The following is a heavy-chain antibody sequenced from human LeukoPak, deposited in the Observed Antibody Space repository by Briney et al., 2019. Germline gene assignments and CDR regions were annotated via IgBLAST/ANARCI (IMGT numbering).Heavy chain of an antibody. J-gene: IGHJ4*02. Sequence: GGSLRLSCAASGFTFSSYGMSWARQAPGKGLEWVSAISGSGGSTYYADSVKGRFTISRDNSKNTLYLQMNSLRAEDTAVYYCAKVPFDCGGDCYMNWGQGTLVTVSS. CDR3: AKVPFDCGGDCYMN. CDR2: ISGSGGST. CDR1: GFTFSSYG. D-gene: IGHD2-21*02. V-gene: IGHV3-23*01.